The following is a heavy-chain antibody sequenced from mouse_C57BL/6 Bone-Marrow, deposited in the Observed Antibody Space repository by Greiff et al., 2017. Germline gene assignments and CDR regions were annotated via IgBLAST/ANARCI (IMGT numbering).Heavy chain of an antibody. CDR1: GYTFTSYG. CDR3: ARETGPFAY. Sequence: VQLQQSGAELARPGASVKLSCKASGYTFTSYGISWVKQRTGQGLEWIGEIYPRSGNTYYNEKFKGKATLTADKSSSTAYMELRSLTSEDSAVYFCARETGPFAYWGQGTLVTVSA. CDR2: IYPRSGNT. V-gene: IGHV1-81*01. D-gene: IGHD4-1*01. J-gene: IGHJ3*01.